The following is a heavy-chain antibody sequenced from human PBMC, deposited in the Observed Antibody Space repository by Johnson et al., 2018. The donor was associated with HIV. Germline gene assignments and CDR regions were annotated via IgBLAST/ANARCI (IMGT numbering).Heavy chain of an antibody. CDR3: ARDGNYYDRSGYRVDAFDV. CDR2: ISYDGSNK. CDR1: GFTFSNFG. D-gene: IGHD3-22*01. Sequence: QEQLVESGVGVVQPGRSLRLSCATSGFTFSNFGMHWVRQAPGKGLEWVAVISYDGSNKYYADSVKGRFTISRDNSKNTLYLQMNSLRSEDTAVYYCARDGNYYDRSGYRVDAFDVWGQGTMVTVSS. J-gene: IGHJ3*01. V-gene: IGHV3-30*03.